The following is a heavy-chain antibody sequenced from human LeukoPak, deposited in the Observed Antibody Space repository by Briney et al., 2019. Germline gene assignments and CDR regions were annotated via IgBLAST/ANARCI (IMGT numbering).Heavy chain of an antibody. D-gene: IGHD6-13*01. J-gene: IGHJ4*02. CDR2: IYSGGST. Sequence: PGGSLRLSCTASGFTFSTYAMHWVRQAPGKGLEWVSVIYSGGSTYYADSVKGRFTISRDNSKNTLYLQMNSLRAEDTAVYYCARDGSRAAGPYYFDYWGQGTLVTVSS. CDR1: GFTFSTYA. CDR3: ARDGSRAAGPYYFDY. V-gene: IGHV3-53*01.